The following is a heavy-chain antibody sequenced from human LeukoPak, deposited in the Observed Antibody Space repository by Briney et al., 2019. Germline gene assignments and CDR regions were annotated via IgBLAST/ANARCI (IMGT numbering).Heavy chain of an antibody. V-gene: IGHV1-2*02. J-gene: IGHJ6*03. CDR1: GYTFTGYY. D-gene: IGHD2-2*01. CDR3: ARGENSRYCSSTSCWFFRVRYYYYMDV. CDR2: INPNSGGT. Sequence: VASVKVSCKASGYTFTGYYMHWVRQAPGQGLEWMGWINPNSGGTNYAQKFQGRVTMTRDTSISTAYMELSRLRSDDTAVYYCARGENSRYCSSTSCWFFRVRYYYYMDVWGKGTTVTISS.